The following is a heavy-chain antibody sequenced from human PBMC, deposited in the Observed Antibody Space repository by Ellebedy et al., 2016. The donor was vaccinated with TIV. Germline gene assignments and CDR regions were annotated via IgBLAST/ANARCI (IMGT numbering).Heavy chain of an antibody. D-gene: IGHD2-2*01. CDR3: ARDRSCTSNTCFEGWFDP. CDR1: GYTFTNYG. CDR2: TSTYIDKT. Sequence: ASVKVSXXASGYTFTNYGISWVRQAPGQGLEWMGWTSTYIDKTKYAQKLQGRVTMTTDTSTNTAYMELRSLRSDDTAVYYCARDRSCTSNTCFEGWFDPWGQGTLVTVSS. J-gene: IGHJ5*02. V-gene: IGHV1-18*01.